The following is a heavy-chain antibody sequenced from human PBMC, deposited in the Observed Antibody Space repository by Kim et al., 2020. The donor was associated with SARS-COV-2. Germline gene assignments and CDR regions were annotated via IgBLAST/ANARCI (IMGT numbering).Heavy chain of an antibody. V-gene: IGHV2-5*01. CDR3: AHRSRSTWSGPYFDY. Sequence: SPSLKSRLTINKDTSKNQVVLTMTNMDPVDTATYYCAHRSRSTWSGPYFDYWGQGTLVTVSS. J-gene: IGHJ4*02. D-gene: IGHD1-26*01.